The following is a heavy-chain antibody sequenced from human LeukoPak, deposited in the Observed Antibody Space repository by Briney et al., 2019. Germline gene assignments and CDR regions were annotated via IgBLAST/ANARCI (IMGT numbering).Heavy chain of an antibody. D-gene: IGHD6-19*01. CDR1: GYTFTTYA. CDR2: ISAYNGNT. Sequence: ASVKVSCKASGYTFTTYAMNWVRQAPGQGLEWMGWISAYNGNTNYAQKLQGRVTMTTDTSTSTAYMELRSLRSDDTAVYYCARDYSSVFDYWGQGTLVTVSS. V-gene: IGHV1-18*01. J-gene: IGHJ4*02. CDR3: ARDYSSVFDY.